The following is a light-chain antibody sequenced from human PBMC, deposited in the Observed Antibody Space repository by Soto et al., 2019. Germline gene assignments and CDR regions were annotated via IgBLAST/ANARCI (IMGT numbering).Light chain of an antibody. V-gene: IGKV1-16*01. CDR3: HQYDSYPRT. CDR1: QGITYY. J-gene: IGKJ3*01. CDR2: GAS. Sequence: DIQMTQAPSLLSASVGDRVTITCRASQGITYYLAWFQQKPGKAPKSLIYGASSLQSGVPSRFNGSGFGTDFSLTISSLQPEDIATYYCHQYDSYPRTFGPGTKVEIK.